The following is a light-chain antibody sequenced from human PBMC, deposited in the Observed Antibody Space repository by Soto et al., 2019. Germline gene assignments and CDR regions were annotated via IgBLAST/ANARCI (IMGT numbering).Light chain of an antibody. CDR3: SSYAGSNNFV. CDR2: EVT. CDR1: SSDVGGYDY. V-gene: IGLV2-8*01. J-gene: IGLJ1*01. Sequence: QSVLTQPPSASGSHGQSVTISCTGTSSDVGGYDYVSWYQQHPGKAPKLMMYEVTKRPSGVPDRFSGSKSGNTASLTVSGLQAEDEADYYLSSYAGSNNFVFGTGTKLTVL.